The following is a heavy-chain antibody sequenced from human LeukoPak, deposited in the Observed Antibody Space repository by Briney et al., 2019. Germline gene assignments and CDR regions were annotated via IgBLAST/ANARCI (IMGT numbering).Heavy chain of an antibody. Sequence: GGSLRLSCAASGFTFSSYAMSWVRQAPGKGLEWVSAISGSGGSTYYADSVKGRFTISRDNSKDTLYLQMNSLRAEDTAVYYCATDGSLLWFGELFPSWYFDYWGQGTLVTVSS. CDR3: ATDGSLLWFGELFPSWYFDY. CDR1: GFTFSSYA. V-gene: IGHV3-23*01. J-gene: IGHJ4*02. CDR2: ISGSGGST. D-gene: IGHD3-10*01.